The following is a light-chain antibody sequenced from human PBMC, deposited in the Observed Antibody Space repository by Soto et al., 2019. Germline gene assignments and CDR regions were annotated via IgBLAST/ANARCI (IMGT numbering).Light chain of an antibody. V-gene: IGKV3-11*01. CDR1: QSVSSY. CDR3: QQRSNWSLT. CDR2: DAS. Sequence: EILLTQSPATLSLSPGERATLSCRASQSVSSYLAWYQQKPGQAPRLLIYDASNRATGIPARFSGSGSGTDFTLTISSLEPEDFAVYYCQQRSNWSLTFGQGTKVDIK. J-gene: IGKJ1*01.